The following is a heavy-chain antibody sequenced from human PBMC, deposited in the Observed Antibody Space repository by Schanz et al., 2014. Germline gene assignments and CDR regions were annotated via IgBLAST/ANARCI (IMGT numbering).Heavy chain of an antibody. Sequence: EVQLVESGGGLVKPGGSLRLSCAASGFTFSTYSMNWVRQAPGKGLEWVSSISSGGSSVYYVESVKGRFTISRDNSKNTLYLQMNSLRAEDTAVYYCARPIYDLWSGSFDYWGQGTLVTVSS. CDR1: GFTFSTYS. CDR2: ISSGGSSV. CDR3: ARPIYDLWSGSFDY. V-gene: IGHV3-21*01. D-gene: IGHD3-3*01. J-gene: IGHJ4*02.